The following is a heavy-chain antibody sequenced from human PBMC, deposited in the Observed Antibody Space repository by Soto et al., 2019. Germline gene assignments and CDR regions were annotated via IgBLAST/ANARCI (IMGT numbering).Heavy chain of an antibody. CDR2: INHSGST. CDR1: GGSFSGYY. Sequence: SGTLSLTRAVHGGSFSGYYWSWIRQPPGPGLEWIGEINHSGSTNYNPSLKSRVTISVDTSKNQFSLKLSSVTAADTAVYYCARGGYCSGGSCPPVHYYYYYGMDVWGQGTTVT. V-gene: IGHV4-34*01. J-gene: IGHJ6*02. D-gene: IGHD2-15*01. CDR3: ARGGYCSGGSCPPVHYYYYYGMDV.